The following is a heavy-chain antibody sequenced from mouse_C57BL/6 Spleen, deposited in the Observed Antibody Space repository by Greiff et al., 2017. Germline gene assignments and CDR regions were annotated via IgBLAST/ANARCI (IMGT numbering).Heavy chain of an antibody. Sequence: EVQLVESGGDLVKPGGSLKLSCAASGFTFSSYGMSWVRQTPDKRLEWVATISSGGSYTYYPASVKGRFTISRDNAKNTLYLQMSSLKSEDTAMYYCARLGSYAMDYWGQGTSVTVSS. J-gene: IGHJ4*01. CDR2: ISSGGSYT. CDR1: GFTFSSYG. CDR3: ARLGSYAMDY. V-gene: IGHV5-6*01.